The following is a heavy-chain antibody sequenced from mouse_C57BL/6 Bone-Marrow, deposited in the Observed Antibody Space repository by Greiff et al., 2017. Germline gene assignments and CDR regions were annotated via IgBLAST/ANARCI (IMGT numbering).Heavy chain of an antibody. D-gene: IGHD1-1*01. V-gene: IGHV1-52*01. J-gene: IGHJ3*01. CDR2: IDPSGSDT. Sequence: QVQLQQPGAELVRPGSSVKLSCKASGYTFTSYWMHWVKQRPIQGLEWIGKIDPSGSDTHYNQKFKDKATLTVDKSSSTAYMQLSSLTSEDSAVYYCARGDSTVVAKGFAYWGQGTLVTVSA. CDR1: GYTFTSYW. CDR3: ARGDSTVVAKGFAY.